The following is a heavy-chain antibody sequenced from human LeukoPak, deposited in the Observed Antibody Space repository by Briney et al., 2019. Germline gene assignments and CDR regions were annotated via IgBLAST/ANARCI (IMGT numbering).Heavy chain of an antibody. Sequence: GGCLRLSCAASGFTVINTYMSWVRPALGKGLESVSVIYSDGRTYYADSVKGRFTISRDNSKNTLYLLMNSLRAEDTATYYCTRDPTDSGLGDYWGQGTPVTVSS. J-gene: IGHJ4*02. CDR1: GFTVINTY. CDR3: TRDPTDSGLGDY. CDR2: IYSDGRT. V-gene: IGHV3-53*01. D-gene: IGHD6-19*01.